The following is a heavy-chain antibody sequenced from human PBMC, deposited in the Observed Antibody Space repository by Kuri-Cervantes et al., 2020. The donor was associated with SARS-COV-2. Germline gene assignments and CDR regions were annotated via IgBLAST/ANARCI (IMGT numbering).Heavy chain of an antibody. D-gene: IGHD1-26*01. V-gene: IGHV3-23*01. Sequence: GGSLRLSCAASGFTFSAYAMSWVRQAPGKGLEWVSSISDTGGRTDYADSVKGRFTISRDNSKNTLYLQMDSLRVEDTAVYFCAKDGAIVGATSFDYWGQGTLVTVSS. J-gene: IGHJ4*02. CDR2: ISDTGGRT. CDR3: AKDGAIVGATSFDY. CDR1: GFTFSAYA.